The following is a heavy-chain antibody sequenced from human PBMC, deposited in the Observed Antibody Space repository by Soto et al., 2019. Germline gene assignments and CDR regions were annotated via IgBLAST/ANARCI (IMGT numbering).Heavy chain of an antibody. V-gene: IGHV4-61*05. CDR3: ARHNYGSGSTYFDY. J-gene: IGHJ4*02. CDR2: IYYSGST. D-gene: IGHD3-10*01. CDR1: GGSISSSSYY. Sequence: SETLSLTCTVSGGSISSSSYYWSWIRQPPGKGLEWIGYIYYSGSTNYNPSLKSRVTIPVDTSKNQFSLKLNSMTAADTAVYYCARHNYGSGSTYFDYWGQGTLVTVSS.